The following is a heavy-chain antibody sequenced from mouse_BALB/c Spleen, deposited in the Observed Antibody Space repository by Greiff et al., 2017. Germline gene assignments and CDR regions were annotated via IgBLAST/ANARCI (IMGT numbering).Heavy chain of an antibody. CDR2: IWAGGST. D-gene: IGHD2-1*01. CDR3: AREYGNYLFAY. Sequence: VKLVESGPGLVAPSQSLSITCTVSGFSLTSYGVHWVRQPPGKGLEWLGVIWAGGSTNYNSALMSRLSISKDNSKSQVFLKMNSLQTDDTAMYYCAREYGNYLFAYWGQGTLVTVSA. J-gene: IGHJ3*01. V-gene: IGHV2-9*02. CDR1: GFSLTSYG.